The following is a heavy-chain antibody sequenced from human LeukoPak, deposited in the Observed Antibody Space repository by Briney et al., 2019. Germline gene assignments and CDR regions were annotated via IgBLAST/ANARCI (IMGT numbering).Heavy chain of an antibody. CDR1: GGTFSSYA. J-gene: IGHJ4*02. CDR3: ASATSYYYDSSGYYLGY. V-gene: IGHV1-69*05. D-gene: IGHD3-22*01. CDR2: IIPIFGTA. Sequence: SVKVSCKASGGTFSSYAISWVRQAPGQGLEWMGRIIPIFGTANYAQKFQGRVTITTDESTSTAYMELSSLRSEDTAVYYCASATSYYYDSSGYYLGYWGQGTLVTVSS.